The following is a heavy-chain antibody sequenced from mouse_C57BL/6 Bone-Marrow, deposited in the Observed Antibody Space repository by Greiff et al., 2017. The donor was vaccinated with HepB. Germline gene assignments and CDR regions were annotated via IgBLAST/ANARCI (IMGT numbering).Heavy chain of an antibody. CDR3: ARELRGLFDY. CDR1: GFTFSDYY. J-gene: IGHJ2*01. D-gene: IGHD1-1*01. Sequence: EVHLVESEGGLVQPGRSMKLSCTASGFTFSDYYMAWVRQVPEKGLEWVANINYDGSSTYYLDSLKSRFIISRDNAKNILYLQMSSLKSEDTATYYCARELRGLFDYWGQGTTLTVSS. V-gene: IGHV5-16*01. CDR2: INYDGSST.